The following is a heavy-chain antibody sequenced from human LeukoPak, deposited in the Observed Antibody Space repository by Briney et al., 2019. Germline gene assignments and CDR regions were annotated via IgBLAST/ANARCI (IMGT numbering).Heavy chain of an antibody. D-gene: IGHD2-15*01. V-gene: IGHV3-23*01. Sequence: GGSLRLSCAASGFTFSSYALSWVRQAPGKGLEWVSAISGSSGSTYYADSVKGRFTISRDSSKNTLYLQMNSLRAEDTAVYYCAKGIVVMVAAGSNFDYWGQGTLVTVSS. CDR2: ISGSSGST. J-gene: IGHJ4*02. CDR1: GFTFSSYA. CDR3: AKGIVVMVAAGSNFDY.